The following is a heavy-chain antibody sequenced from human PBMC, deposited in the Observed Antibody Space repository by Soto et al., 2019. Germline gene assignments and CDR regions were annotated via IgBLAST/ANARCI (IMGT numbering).Heavy chain of an antibody. V-gene: IGHV3-7*01. CDR2: IRQSGSEK. D-gene: IGHD3-3*01. J-gene: IGHJ3*02. Sequence: PGGSLSLSCAASGFTYSSYAMSWVRQAPGKGLEWVANIRQSGSEKYYVDSVKGRFTISRDNAKNSLYLQMNSLRAEDTAVYYCARISIFGVFPHQRDAFDIWGQGTMVTVSS. CDR3: ARISIFGVFPHQRDAFDI. CDR1: GFTYSSYA.